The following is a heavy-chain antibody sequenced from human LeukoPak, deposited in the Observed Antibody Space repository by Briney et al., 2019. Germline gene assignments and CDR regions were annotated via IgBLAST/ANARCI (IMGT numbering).Heavy chain of an antibody. J-gene: IGHJ4*02. CDR2: ISGSGGST. CDR1: GFTFSSYE. V-gene: IGHV3-23*01. D-gene: IGHD5-18*01. CDR3: AKDRRIQLWLGFDY. Sequence: GGSLRLSCAASGFTFSSYEMSWVRQAPGKGLEGVSAISGSGGSTYYADSVKGRFTISRDNSKNTLYLQMNSLRAEDTAVYYCAKDRRIQLWLGFDYWGQGTLVTVSS.